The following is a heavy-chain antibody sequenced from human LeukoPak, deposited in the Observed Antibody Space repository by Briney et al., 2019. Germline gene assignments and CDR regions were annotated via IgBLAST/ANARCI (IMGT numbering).Heavy chain of an antibody. CDR1: GYTFTSHD. CDR2: MNPNSGNT. J-gene: IGHJ4*02. D-gene: IGHD6-25*01. CDR3: ARGLSIAAGAMGY. V-gene: IGHV1-8*01. Sequence: ASVKVSCKASGYTFTSHDIYWVRQATGQGLEWMGWMNPNSGNTGYAQKFQGRVIMTRNTSISTAYMEVSSLRSEDTAVYYCARGLSIAAGAMGYWGQGTLVTVSS.